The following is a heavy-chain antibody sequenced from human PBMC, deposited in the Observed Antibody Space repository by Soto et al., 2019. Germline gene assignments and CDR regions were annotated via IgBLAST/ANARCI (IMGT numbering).Heavy chain of an antibody. D-gene: IGHD3-22*01. CDR3: ARTTYDYDSSGPNDAFDI. Sequence: PWKPLSLTCAVSGYSIGSGYYWGWVRQPPGKGLEWVGSIYHSGSTYYNPSLKRRVTISVDTSKNQFSLKLSSVTAADTAVFYCARTTYDYDSSGPNDAFDIWGQGTMVTVSS. J-gene: IGHJ3*02. CDR1: GYSIGSGYY. CDR2: IYHSGST. V-gene: IGHV4-38-2*01.